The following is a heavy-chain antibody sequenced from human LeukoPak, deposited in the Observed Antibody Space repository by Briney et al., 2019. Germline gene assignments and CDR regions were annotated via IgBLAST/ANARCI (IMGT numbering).Heavy chain of an antibody. CDR1: GFTFSSYS. CDR2: ISSSSSYI. D-gene: IGHD6-19*01. V-gene: IGHV3-21*01. J-gene: IGHJ4*02. Sequence: GGSLRLSCAASGFTFSSYSMNWVRQAPGKGLEWVSSISSSSSYIYYADSVKGRFTISRDNAKNSLYLQMNSLRAEDTAVYYCASSTIAVAALNCWGQGTLVTVSS. CDR3: ASSTIAVAALNC.